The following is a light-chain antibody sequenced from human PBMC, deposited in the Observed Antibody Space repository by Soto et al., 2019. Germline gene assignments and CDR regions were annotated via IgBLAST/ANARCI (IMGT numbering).Light chain of an antibody. CDR3: QQYGRSPWT. J-gene: IGKJ1*01. CDR2: GAS. CDR1: QSISSSY. V-gene: IGKV3-20*01. Sequence: DIVLTQSPGTLSLSPGERATLSCRASQSISSSYLAWYQQRPGQAPRLLIYGASSRATGIPDRFSGSGSGTDFTLIISRLEPEDFAVYYCQQYGRSPWTFGQGTKVEI.